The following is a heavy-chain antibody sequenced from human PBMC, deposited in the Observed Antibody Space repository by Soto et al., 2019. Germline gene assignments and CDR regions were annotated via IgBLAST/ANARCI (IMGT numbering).Heavy chain of an antibody. Sequence: EVQLVESGGGLVQPGGSLRLSCAASGFTFSSYWMSWVRQAPGKGLEWVANIKQDGSEKYYVDSVKGRFTISRDKAKNSLYLQMNSLRAEDTAVYYCAREGVSYYYGSGSYYFDYWGQGTLVTVSS. CDR2: IKQDGSEK. CDR3: AREGVSYYYGSGSYYFDY. J-gene: IGHJ4*02. D-gene: IGHD3-10*01. CDR1: GFTFSSYW. V-gene: IGHV3-7*01.